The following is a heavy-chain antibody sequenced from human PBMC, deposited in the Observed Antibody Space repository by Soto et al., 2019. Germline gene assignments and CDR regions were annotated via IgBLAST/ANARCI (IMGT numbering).Heavy chain of an antibody. J-gene: IGHJ4*02. V-gene: IGHV4-59*02. CDR2: IYYSGST. CDR3: AKADDGGTHFEN. Sequence: TETLSLTCSASGGSVSSYYWSWIRQPPGKGLEWIGYIYYSGSTNYNPSLKSRVTISVDTSKNQFSLYLQMTSLRAEDTAVYYCAKADDGGTHFENWGQGTLVTVSS. CDR1: GGSVSSYY. D-gene: IGHD4-17*01.